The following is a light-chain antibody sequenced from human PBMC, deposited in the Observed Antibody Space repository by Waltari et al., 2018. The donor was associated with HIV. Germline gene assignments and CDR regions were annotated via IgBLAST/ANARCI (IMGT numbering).Light chain of an antibody. CDR1: VLPKQY. J-gene: IGLJ3*02. CDR3: QSAESTGIGV. CDR2: KDS. Sequence: SYELPQPPSVSVSPGQTARITCSGDVLPKQYAYWYQQMPGQAPVLVIYKDSERPSGIPERFSASSSGTTVTLTISGVQAEDEADYYCQSAESTGIGVFGGGTKLTVL. V-gene: IGLV3-25*03.